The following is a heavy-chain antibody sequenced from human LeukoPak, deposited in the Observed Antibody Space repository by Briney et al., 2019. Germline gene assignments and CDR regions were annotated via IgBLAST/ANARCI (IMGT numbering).Heavy chain of an antibody. CDR1: GGTFSSYA. CDR3: AMVTPRLNEGGWYERHYYYGMDV. Sequence: ASVKVSCKASGGTFSSYAISWVRQAPGQGLEWMGGIIPIFGTANYAQKFQGRVTITADESTSTAYMELSSLRSEDTAVYYCAMVTPRLNEGGWYERHYYYGMDVWGKGTTVTVSS. D-gene: IGHD6-19*01. V-gene: IGHV1-69*01. CDR2: IIPIFGTA. J-gene: IGHJ6*04.